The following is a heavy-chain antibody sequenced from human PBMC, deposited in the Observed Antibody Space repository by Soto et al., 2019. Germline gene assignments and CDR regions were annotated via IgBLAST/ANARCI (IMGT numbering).Heavy chain of an antibody. D-gene: IGHD3-10*01. CDR1: GGTFSSYA. CDR3: ARYYYGSGEFDY. J-gene: IGHJ4*02. V-gene: IGHV1-69*13. Sequence: ASVKVSCKASGGTFSSYAISWVRQAPGQGLEWMGGIIPIFGTANYAQKFQGRVTITADESTSTAYMELSSLRSEDTAVYYCARYYYGSGEFDYWGQGTLVTVSS. CDR2: IIPIFGTA.